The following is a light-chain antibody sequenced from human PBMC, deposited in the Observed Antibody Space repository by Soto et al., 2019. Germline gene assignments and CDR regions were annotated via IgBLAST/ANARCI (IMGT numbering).Light chain of an antibody. CDR2: GSS. CDR1: ENVGTN. CDR3: QQYNNWGLS. Sequence: IVMTQSPATLSVSPGEGVTLSCRASENVGTNLAWYQQKPGQAPRLLIYGSSTRATGIPATFSGSGFGTEFTPTISSLQSEESAVYYCQQYNNWGLSFGGGTKLEIK. V-gene: IGKV3D-15*01. J-gene: IGKJ4*01.